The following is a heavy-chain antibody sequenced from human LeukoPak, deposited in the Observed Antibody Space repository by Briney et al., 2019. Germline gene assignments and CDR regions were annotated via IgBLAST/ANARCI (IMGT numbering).Heavy chain of an antibody. CDR1: GGSFSGYY. D-gene: IGHD3-10*01. J-gene: IGHJ3*02. V-gene: IGHV4-34*01. Sequence: SETLSLTCAVYGGSFSGYYWSWIRQPPGKGLEWIGSIYYSGSTYYNPSLKSRVTIPVDTSKNQFSLKLSSVTAADTAVYYCARKGIKGSGSYSAFDTWGQGTMVTVSS. CDR2: IYYSGST. CDR3: ARKGIKGSGSYSAFDT.